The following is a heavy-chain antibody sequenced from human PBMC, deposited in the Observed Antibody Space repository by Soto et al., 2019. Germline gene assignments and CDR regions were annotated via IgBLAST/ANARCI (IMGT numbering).Heavy chain of an antibody. CDR2: ISGSGGST. CDR3: AKNNLFVSWTKDY. Sequence: EVQLLDSVGGLVQPGVSVRLSCAASGFTFSRYALRWVRQAPGKGLEWVSAISGSGGSTYYADSVKGRFTISRDNSKNRLYLKMNSMRAEDAAVYYCAKNNLFVSWTKDYGGPGTLVTVSS. CDR1: GFTFSRYA. V-gene: IGHV3-23*01. D-gene: IGHD1-20*01. J-gene: IGHJ4*02.